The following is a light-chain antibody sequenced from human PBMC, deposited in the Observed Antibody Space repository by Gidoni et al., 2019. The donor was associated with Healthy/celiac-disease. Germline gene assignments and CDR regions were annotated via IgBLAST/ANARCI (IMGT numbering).Light chain of an antibody. CDR3: QQRSNYWT. CDR2: DAS. J-gene: IGKJ1*01. Sequence: EIVLTQSPATLSLSPGDRATLSCRASQSVSSYLAWYQQKPGQAPRLLIYDASNRATGIPARFSGSGAGTDFTLTISSLETEDFAVYYCQQRSNYWTFGQGTKVEIK. V-gene: IGKV3-11*01. CDR1: QSVSSY.